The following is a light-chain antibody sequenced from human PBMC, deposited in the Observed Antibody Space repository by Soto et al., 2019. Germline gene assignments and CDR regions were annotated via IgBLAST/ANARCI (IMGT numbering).Light chain of an antibody. V-gene: IGLV2-14*01. Sequence: QSALTQPASVSGSPGQSITISCTGTSSDVGGYNFVAWYQQHPGKAPKIMIYDVTNRPSGVSNRFSGSKSGNTDSLTISGLQAEDEADYYCSSYTSSSTLVFGTGTKLTVL. CDR1: SSDVGGYNF. CDR3: SSYTSSSTLV. J-gene: IGLJ1*01. CDR2: DVT.